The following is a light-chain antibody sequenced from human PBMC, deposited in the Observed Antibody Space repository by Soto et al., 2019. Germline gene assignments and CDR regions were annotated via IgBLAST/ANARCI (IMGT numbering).Light chain of an antibody. CDR1: SSDVGGYNY. CDR3: CSYRGSYYV. Sequence: QSALTQPRSVSGSPGQSVTISCTGTSSDVGGYNYVSWYQQHPGKAPKLMIYDVSKRPSGVPDRFSGSKSGNTASLTISGLQAEDEADYYCCSYRGSYYVLGHATKVTV. J-gene: IGLJ1*01. V-gene: IGLV2-11*01. CDR2: DVS.